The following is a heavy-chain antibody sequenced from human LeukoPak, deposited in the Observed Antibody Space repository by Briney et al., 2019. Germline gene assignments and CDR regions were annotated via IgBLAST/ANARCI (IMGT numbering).Heavy chain of an antibody. CDR3: AREGSGSYGAFDI. J-gene: IGHJ3*02. CDR1: GFTVSSNY. V-gene: IGHV3-66*01. Sequence: GGSLRLSCAASGFTVSSNYMSWVRQAPGKGLEWVSVIYSGGSTYYADSVKGRFTISRDSSKNTLYLQMNSLRAEDTAVYYCAREGSGSYGAFDIWGQGTMVTVSS. D-gene: IGHD3-10*01. CDR2: IYSGGST.